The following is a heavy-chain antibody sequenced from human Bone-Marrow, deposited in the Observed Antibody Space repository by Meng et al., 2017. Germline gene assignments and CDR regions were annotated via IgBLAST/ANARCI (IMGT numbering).Heavy chain of an antibody. V-gene: IGHV3-30*04. D-gene: IGHD5-18*01. Sequence: GESLKISCAASGSTFSSYAMHWVRQAPGKGLEWVAVISYNGSNKYYADSVKGRFTISRDNSKNTLYLQMNSLRAEDTAVYYCARGWAMAPYFDYWGQGTLVTVSS. CDR1: GSTFSSYA. CDR3: ARGWAMAPYFDY. J-gene: IGHJ4*02. CDR2: ISYNGSNK.